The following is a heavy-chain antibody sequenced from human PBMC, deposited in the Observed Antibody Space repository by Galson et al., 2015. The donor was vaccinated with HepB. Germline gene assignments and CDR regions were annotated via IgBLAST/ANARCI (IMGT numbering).Heavy chain of an antibody. CDR1: GFTFNIYS. D-gene: IGHD3-10*01. CDR2: ITSDTRTI. V-gene: IGHV3-48*01. Sequence: SLRLSCAASGFTFNIYSMNWVRQAPGKGLEWVSYITSDTRTINYADSMKGRFTISRDNAKNSLYLQWSSLKASDTAMYYCARLFGYGSGPVWGMDVWGQGTTVTVSS. J-gene: IGHJ6*02. CDR3: ARLFGYGSGPVWGMDV.